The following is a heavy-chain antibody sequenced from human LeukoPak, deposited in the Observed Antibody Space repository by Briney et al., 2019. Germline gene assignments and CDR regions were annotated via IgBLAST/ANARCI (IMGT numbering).Heavy chain of an antibody. CDR3: AKDPIVGATDY. D-gene: IGHD1-26*01. CDR2: ISSSGSTI. Sequence: GGSLRLSCAASGFTFSDYYMSWIRQAPGKGLEWVSYISSSGSTIYYADSVKGRFTISRDNAKNSLYLQMNSLRAEDTAVYYCAKDPIVGATDYWGQGTLVTVSS. J-gene: IGHJ4*02. CDR1: GFTFSDYY. V-gene: IGHV3-11*01.